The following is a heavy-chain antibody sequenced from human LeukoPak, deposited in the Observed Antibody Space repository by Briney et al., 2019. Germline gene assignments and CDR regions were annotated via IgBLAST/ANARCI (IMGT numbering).Heavy chain of an antibody. D-gene: IGHD3-3*01. Sequence: GGSLRLSCAASGFTVSSNCMTWVRQAPGKGLEWVSSISSSSSYIYYADSVKGRFTISRDNAKNSLYLQMNSLRAEDTAVYYCARDEGYDFWSGYLYYFDYWGQGTLVTVSS. CDR1: GFTVSSNC. V-gene: IGHV3-21*01. J-gene: IGHJ4*02. CDR2: ISSSSSYI. CDR3: ARDEGYDFWSGYLYYFDY.